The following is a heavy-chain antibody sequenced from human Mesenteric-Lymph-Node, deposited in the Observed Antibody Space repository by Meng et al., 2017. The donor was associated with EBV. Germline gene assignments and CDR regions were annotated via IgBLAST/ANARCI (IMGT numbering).Heavy chain of an antibody. V-gene: IGHV4-30-2*03. CDR1: GGSISSGGYS. Sequence: QVQLQESGSGLVKASETLSLTCAVSGGSISSGGYSWNWIRQPPGKGLEWIGNIYQSGSTYYKPSLKGRVTISVDTSKNQFSLKLSSVTAADTAVYYCARLVSGWSGSYYFDYWGQGTLVTVSS. D-gene: IGHD6-19*01. J-gene: IGHJ4*02. CDR3: ARLVSGWSGSYYFDY. CDR2: IYQSGST.